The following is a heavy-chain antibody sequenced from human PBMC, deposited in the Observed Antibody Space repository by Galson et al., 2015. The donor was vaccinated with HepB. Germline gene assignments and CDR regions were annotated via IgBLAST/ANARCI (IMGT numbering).Heavy chain of an antibody. Sequence: SLRLSCAASGFTFSSYAMHWVRQAPGKGLEWVAVISYDGSNKYYADSVKGRFTISRDNSKNTLYLQMNSLRAEDTAVYYCARDWAAAAGSFDYWGQGTLVTVSS. V-gene: IGHV3-30*04. D-gene: IGHD6-13*01. J-gene: IGHJ4*02. CDR2: ISYDGSNK. CDR3: ARDWAAAAGSFDY. CDR1: GFTFSSYA.